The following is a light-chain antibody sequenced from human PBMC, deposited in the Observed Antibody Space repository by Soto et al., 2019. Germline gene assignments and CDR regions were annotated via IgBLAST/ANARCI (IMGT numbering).Light chain of an antibody. V-gene: IGLV3-21*04. CDR3: QVWDSSSDHRV. J-gene: IGLJ2*01. Sequence: SSELTQPPSVSVAPGKTARITCGGNNIGSKSVHWYQQKPGQAPVLVIYYDSDRPSWIPERFSGSNSGNTATLTISRVEAGDEADYYCQVWDSSSDHRVFGGGTKLTVL. CDR1: NIGSKS. CDR2: YDS.